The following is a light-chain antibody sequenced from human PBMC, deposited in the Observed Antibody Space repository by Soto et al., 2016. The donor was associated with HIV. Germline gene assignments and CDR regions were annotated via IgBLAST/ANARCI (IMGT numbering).Light chain of an antibody. CDR1: QDINNY. V-gene: IGKV1-16*02. CDR3: LQHNTYPRT. J-gene: IGKJ1*01. CDR2: AAF. Sequence: DIQMTQSPSSLSASVGDRVTITCRASQDINNYLAWFQQKPGKAPKSLIYAAFTLQSGVSSKFSGSGSGTDFTLTISSLQPEDFATYYCLQHNTYPRTFGQGTKVEIK.